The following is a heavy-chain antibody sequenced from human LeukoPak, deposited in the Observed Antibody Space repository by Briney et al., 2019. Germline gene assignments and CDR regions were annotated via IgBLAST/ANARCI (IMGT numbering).Heavy chain of an antibody. CDR1: RGTFSNYA. J-gene: IGHJ6*03. CDR2: IIPIFGTA. Sequence: SVKVSCEASRGTFSNYAISWVRQAPGQGLEWMGGIIPIFGTANYAQKLQGRVTITADESTSTAYMELSSLRSEDTAVYYCARTTEGGYIGYFYYYYMDVWGKGTTVTISS. D-gene: IGHD5-18*01. CDR3: ARTTEGGYIGYFYYYYMDV. V-gene: IGHV1-69*01.